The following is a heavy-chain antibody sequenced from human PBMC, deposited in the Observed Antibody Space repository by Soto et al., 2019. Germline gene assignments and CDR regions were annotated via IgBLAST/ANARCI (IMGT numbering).Heavy chain of an antibody. J-gene: IGHJ4*02. Sequence: PSETLSLTCTVSGGSISSAAYYWSWIRQHPGKGLEWIGYISHSGSTYYTPSLKSRVIISADTSKNQFSLNLTSVTAADTAVYYCARDLADWYSGYDLVPGYWGQGTLVTVSS. D-gene: IGHD5-12*01. CDR1: GGSISSAAYY. CDR2: ISHSGST. V-gene: IGHV4-31*03. CDR3: ARDLADWYSGYDLVPGY.